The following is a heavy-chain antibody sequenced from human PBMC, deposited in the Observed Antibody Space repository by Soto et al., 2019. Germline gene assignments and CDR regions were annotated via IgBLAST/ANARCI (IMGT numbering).Heavy chain of an antibody. D-gene: IGHD2-2*01. Sequence: QVQLVQSGAEVKKPGSSVKVSCKASGGTFSSYTISWVRQAPGQGLEWMGRIIPILGIANYAQKFQGRVTITADKSTSTAYMELSSLRSEDTAVYYCARVPPLRCSSTSCGDYWGQGTLVTVSS. J-gene: IGHJ4*02. CDR3: ARVPPLRCSSTSCGDY. CDR2: IIPILGIA. V-gene: IGHV1-69*02. CDR1: GGTFSSYT.